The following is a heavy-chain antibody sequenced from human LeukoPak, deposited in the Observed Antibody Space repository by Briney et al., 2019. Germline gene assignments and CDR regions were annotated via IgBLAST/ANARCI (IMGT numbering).Heavy chain of an antibody. Sequence: GGSLRLSCAASGFTFSTYGMNWVRQAPGKGLEWVAVISYDGSNKHYADTVKGRFTISRGNSKNTLYLQMNSLRAEDTAVYYCAKETIYGAGSYCDYWGQGTLVTVSS. CDR2: ISYDGSNK. CDR1: GFTFSTYG. J-gene: IGHJ4*02. CDR3: AKETIYGAGSYCDY. V-gene: IGHV3-30*18. D-gene: IGHD3-10*01.